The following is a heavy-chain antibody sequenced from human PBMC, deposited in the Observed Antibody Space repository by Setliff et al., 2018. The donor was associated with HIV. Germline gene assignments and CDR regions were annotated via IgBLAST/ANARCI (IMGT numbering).Heavy chain of an antibody. D-gene: IGHD3-10*01. CDR2: IYWDDAK. CDR3: AHTSEVYFDY. Sequence: WIRQSPGKALEWLAYIYWDDAKRNSPSLNSRLTITKDTSKDQVVLTMTNMDPVDTATYYCAHTSEVYFDYWGQGTLVTVSS. J-gene: IGHJ4*02. V-gene: IGHV2-5*02.